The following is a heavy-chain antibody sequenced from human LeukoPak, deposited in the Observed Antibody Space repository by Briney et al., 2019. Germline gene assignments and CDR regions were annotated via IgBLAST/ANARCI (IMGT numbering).Heavy chain of an antibody. V-gene: IGHV3-23*01. CDR3: AKDEFGGSYSDY. J-gene: IGHJ4*02. CDR2: ISGSGINT. CDR1: GFTFSSYS. D-gene: IGHD1-26*01. Sequence: PGGSLRLSCAASGFTFSSYSMNWVRQAPGKGLEWVSDISGSGINTYHADSVKGRFTISRDNSKNTLYLQMNSLRAEDTAVYYCAKDEFGGSYSDYWGQGTLVTVSS.